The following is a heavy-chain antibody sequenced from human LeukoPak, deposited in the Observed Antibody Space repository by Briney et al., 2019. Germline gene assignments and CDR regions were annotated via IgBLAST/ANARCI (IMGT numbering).Heavy chain of an antibody. V-gene: IGHV3-53*01. CDR2: IYSGGTT. CDR3: AGRYDSSGYPLH. Sequence: GGSLRLSCAASGFSVSSNYVSWVRRAPGKGLEWVSVIYSGGTTYYADSIKGRFTISRDNSKNTLYLQMNSLRAEDTAVYYCAGRYDSSGYPLHWGQGTLVTVSS. J-gene: IGHJ4*02. CDR1: GFSVSSNY. D-gene: IGHD3-22*01.